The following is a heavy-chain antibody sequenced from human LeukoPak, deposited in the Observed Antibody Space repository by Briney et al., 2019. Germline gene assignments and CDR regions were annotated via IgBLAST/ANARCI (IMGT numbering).Heavy chain of an antibody. D-gene: IGHD2-2*01. CDR2: FDPKEGER. CDR3: ARAYCSSTSCSRNWFDP. J-gene: IGHJ5*02. V-gene: IGHV1-24*01. CDR1: GDTLTELS. Sequence: VASVKVSCKVSGDTLTELSMHWVRQAPGKGLEWMGGFDPKEGERVYAQHFQGRFTMTEDTSSGTAYMELSSLRSEDTAVYYCARAYCSSTSCSRNWFDPWGQGTLVTVSS.